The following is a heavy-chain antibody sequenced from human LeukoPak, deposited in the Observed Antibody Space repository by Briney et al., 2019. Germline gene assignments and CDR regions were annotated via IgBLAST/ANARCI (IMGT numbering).Heavy chain of an antibody. J-gene: IGHJ4*02. CDR2: IYSGGST. Sequence: GGSLRLSCAASGFTVSSNYMSWVRQAPGKGLEWVSVIYSGGSTYYADSVKGRFTISRDNSKNTLYLQMNSLRAEDTAVYYCAKSYGFDFDWLSLDYWGQGTLVTVSS. D-gene: IGHD3-9*01. CDR1: GFTVSSNY. V-gene: IGHV3-66*01. CDR3: AKSYGFDFDWLSLDY.